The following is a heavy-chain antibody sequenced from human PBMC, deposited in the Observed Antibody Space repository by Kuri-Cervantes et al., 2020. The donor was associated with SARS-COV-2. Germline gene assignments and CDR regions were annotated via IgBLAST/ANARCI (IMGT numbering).Heavy chain of an antibody. CDR1: GFTFSSYW. CDR3: TRESYRWNVGFDF. D-gene: IGHD1-1*01. V-gene: IGHV3-7*01. J-gene: IGHJ4*02. CDR2: IKQDGSEK. Sequence: GESLKISCAASGFTFSSYWMSWVRQAPGKGLEWVANIKQDGSEKYYVDSVKGRFTISRDNAKNSLYLQMNNLRPEDTAVYYCTRESYRWNVGFDFWGQGTLVTVSS.